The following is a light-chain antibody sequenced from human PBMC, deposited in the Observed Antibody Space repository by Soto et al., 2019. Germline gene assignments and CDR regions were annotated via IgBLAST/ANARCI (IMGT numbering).Light chain of an antibody. V-gene: IGKV3-20*01. CDR2: GAS. CDR3: QQYGSSPWT. Sequence: EIVLTQSPGTLPLSPGERATLSCRASQSVSSSYLAWYQQKPGQAPRLLIYGASSRATGIPDRFSGSGSGTDFTLTISTLETEGFAVYYCQQYGSSPWTFGQGTKVESK. CDR1: QSVSSSY. J-gene: IGKJ1*01.